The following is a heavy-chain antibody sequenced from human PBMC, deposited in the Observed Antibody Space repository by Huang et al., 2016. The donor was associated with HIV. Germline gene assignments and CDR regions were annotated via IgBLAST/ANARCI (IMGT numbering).Heavy chain of an antibody. V-gene: IGHV4-34*01. Sequence: QVQLQQWGAGLLKPSETLSLTCAVYGGSFSGYYWGGIRQSPGKGLEWIGEINHSGSTNYNPSLKSRLTISGDTSKNQFSRKLSSVTAADTAVYYCARERMMSWLDDHDAFDIWGQGTMVTVSS. J-gene: IGHJ3*02. CDR3: ARERMMSWLDDHDAFDI. CDR1: GGSFSGYY. D-gene: IGHD1-1*01. CDR2: INHSGST.